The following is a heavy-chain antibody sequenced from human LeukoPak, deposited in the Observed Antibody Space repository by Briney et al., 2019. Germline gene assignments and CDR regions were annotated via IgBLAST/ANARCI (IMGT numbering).Heavy chain of an antibody. D-gene: IGHD3-16*01. Sequence: ASVKVSCKASGGTFSSYAISWVRQAPGQGLEWMGGIIRIFGTANYAQKFQGRVTITADESTSTAYMELSSLRSEDTAVYYCARDSLGEMYGGRPIEGYYFDYWGQGTLVTVSS. J-gene: IGHJ4*02. CDR2: IIRIFGTA. V-gene: IGHV1-69*13. CDR1: GGTFSSYA. CDR3: ARDSLGEMYGGRPIEGYYFDY.